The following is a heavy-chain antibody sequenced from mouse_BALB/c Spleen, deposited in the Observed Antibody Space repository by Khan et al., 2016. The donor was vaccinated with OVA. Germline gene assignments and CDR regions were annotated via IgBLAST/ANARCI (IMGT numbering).Heavy chain of an antibody. CDR1: GYTFTNYG. Sequence: QIQLVQSGPELKKPGETVKISCKASGYTFTNYGMNWVKQAPGKGLKWMGWINTYTGEPTYADDFKGRFAFSLETSASTAYLQINNLKNEDTATYFCGRHPDFSYVMAYWGQGTSVTVSS. CDR3: GRHPDFSYVMAY. J-gene: IGHJ4*01. V-gene: IGHV9-3-1*01. CDR2: INTYTGEP.